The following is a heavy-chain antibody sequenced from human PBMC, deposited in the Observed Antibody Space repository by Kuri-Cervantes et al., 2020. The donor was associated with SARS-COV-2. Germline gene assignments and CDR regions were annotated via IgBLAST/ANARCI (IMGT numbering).Heavy chain of an antibody. CDR2: IWYDGRNT. Sequence: GGSLRLSCASSGFTFSDYDMHWVRQAPGKGREWVAFIWYDGRNTYYTGSVKGRFTISRDNSKNMLYLEVNSLRAEDTAVYYCARNHSMDVWGTGTAVTVSS. V-gene: IGHV3-33*08. CDR1: GFTFSDYD. CDR3: ARNHSMDV. J-gene: IGHJ6*03.